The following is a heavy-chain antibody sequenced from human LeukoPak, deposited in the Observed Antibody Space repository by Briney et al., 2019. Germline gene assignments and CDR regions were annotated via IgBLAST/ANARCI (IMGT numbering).Heavy chain of an antibody. CDR3: ARVETTMIKVAWFDP. CDR2: IKQDGSEK. V-gene: IGHV3-7*01. CDR1: GFTFSSYW. J-gene: IGHJ5*02. Sequence: GRSLRLSCAASGFTFSSYWMSWVRQAPGKGLKWVANIKQDGSEKYFVDSVKGRLTISRDNAKKSLNLQRNSLIAENRAVYYCARVETTMIKVAWFDPWGQATLVTVSS. D-gene: IGHD3-22*01.